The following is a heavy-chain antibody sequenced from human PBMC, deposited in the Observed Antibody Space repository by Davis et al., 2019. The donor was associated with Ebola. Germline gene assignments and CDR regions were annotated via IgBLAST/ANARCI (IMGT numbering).Heavy chain of an antibody. V-gene: IGHV3-21*05. J-gene: IGHJ3*02. CDR3: AREWGYCSSTSCYTGAFDI. CDR1: GFTFSSYA. D-gene: IGHD2-2*02. CDR2: ISSSSSYT. Sequence: GESLKISCAASGFTFSSYAMHWVRQAPGKGLEWVSYISSSSSYTNYADSVKGRFTISRDNAKNSLYLQMNSLRAEDTAVYYCAREWGYCSSTSCYTGAFDIWGQGTMVTVSS.